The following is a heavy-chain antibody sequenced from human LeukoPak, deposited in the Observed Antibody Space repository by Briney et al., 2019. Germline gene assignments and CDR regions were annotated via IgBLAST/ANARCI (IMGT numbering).Heavy chain of an antibody. CDR2: ISSSGSTI. D-gene: IGHD3-10*02. J-gene: IGHJ6*04. CDR1: GFTFSHHG. Sequence: GGSLRLSCAASGFTFSHHGMNWVRQAPGKGLEWVSYISSSGSTIHYADSVKGRFTISRDNAKNSLYLQMNSLRAEDTAVYYCAELGITMIGGVWGKGTTVTISS. V-gene: IGHV3-48*04. CDR3: AELGITMIGGV.